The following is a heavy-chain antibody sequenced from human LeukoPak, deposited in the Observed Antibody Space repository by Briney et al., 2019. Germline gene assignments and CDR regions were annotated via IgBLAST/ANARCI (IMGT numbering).Heavy chain of an antibody. CDR3: ARLGYCSGGSCYYIDY. CDR2: IHYTGST. J-gene: IGHJ4*02. CDR1: GGSISSYY. D-gene: IGHD2-15*01. Sequence: SETLSLTCTVSGGSISSYYWSWMRQPPGKGLEWMGFIHYTGSTNYNPSLKSRLTMSVDTSKNQFSLKLSSVTAADAAVYYCARLGYCSGGSCYYIDYWGQGTLVTVSS. V-gene: IGHV4-59*01.